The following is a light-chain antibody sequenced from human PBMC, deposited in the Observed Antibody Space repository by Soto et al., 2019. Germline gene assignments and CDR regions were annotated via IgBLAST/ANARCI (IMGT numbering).Light chain of an antibody. CDR3: CSYAGSSTVV. CDR1: SSDVGSSNL. Sequence: QSALTQPASVSGSPGQSITISCTGTSSDVGSSNLVSWYQQHPGKAPKLMIYDVSKRPSGVSNRLSGSKSGNTASLTISGLQAEDEADYYCCSYAGSSTVVFGGGTKLTV. J-gene: IGLJ2*01. V-gene: IGLV2-23*02. CDR2: DVS.